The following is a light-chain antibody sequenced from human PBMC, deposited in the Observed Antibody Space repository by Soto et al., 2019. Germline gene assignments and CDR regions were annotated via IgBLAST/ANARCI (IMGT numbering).Light chain of an antibody. Sequence: DIPMTQSPCTLSASAGDRVTITCRASQSITIWLAWYQKKPGKAPKLLIYDASTLESGVPSRFSGSGSGTEFTLTISSLQPDDFATYYCQQFHSFPITFGQGTRLEIK. J-gene: IGKJ5*01. CDR2: DAS. V-gene: IGKV1-5*01. CDR3: QQFHSFPIT. CDR1: QSITIW.